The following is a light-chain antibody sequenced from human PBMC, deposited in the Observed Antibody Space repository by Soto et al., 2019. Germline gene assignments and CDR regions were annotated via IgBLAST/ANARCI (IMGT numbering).Light chain of an antibody. CDR3: QQYNSIFT. J-gene: IGKJ3*01. CDR2: DAS. V-gene: IGKV1-5*01. CDR1: QSISSW. Sequence: DLQMTQSPSTLSASVGDRVTITCRASQSISSWLAWYQQKPGKAPKLLIYDASSLESGVPSRFSGSGSGTEFTLTISSLQPDDFATYYCQQYNSIFTFGPGTKVDIK.